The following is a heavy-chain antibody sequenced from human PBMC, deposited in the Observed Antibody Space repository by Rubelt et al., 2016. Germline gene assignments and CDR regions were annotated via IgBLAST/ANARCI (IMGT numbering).Heavy chain of an antibody. J-gene: IGHJ6*02. V-gene: IGHV1-69*06. CDR3: ARPLPGYYYGMDV. Sequence: QVQLVQSGAEVKKPGSSVMVSRKASGGTFRSYAISWVRQAPGQGLEWMGGIIPIFGTATYAQKFQGRVTIIADNSTSTAYMELSSLRSEDTAVYYCARPLPGYYYGMDVWGQGTTVTVSS. CDR2: IIPIFGTA. CDR1: GGTFRSYA.